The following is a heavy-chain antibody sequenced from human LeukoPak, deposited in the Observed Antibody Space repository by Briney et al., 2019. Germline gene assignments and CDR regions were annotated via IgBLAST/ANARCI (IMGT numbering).Heavy chain of an antibody. CDR3: ARVRENYVWGSFPFDY. J-gene: IGHJ4*02. Sequence: GGSLRLSCAASGFTVSSNYMSWVRQAPGKGLEWVSVIYSGGSTYYADSVKGRFTISRDNSKNTLYLQLNSLRDEDTAVYYCARVRENYVWGSFPFDYWGQGTLVTVSS. CDR1: GFTVSSNY. D-gene: IGHD3-16*01. CDR2: IYSGGST. V-gene: IGHV3-66*01.